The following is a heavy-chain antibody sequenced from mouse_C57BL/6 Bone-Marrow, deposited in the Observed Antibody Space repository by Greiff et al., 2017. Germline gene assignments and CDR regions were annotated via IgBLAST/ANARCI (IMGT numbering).Heavy chain of an antibody. Sequence: QVQLKQPGAELVMPGASVKLSCKASGYTFTSYWMHWVKQRPGQGLEWIGEIYPSDSYTNYNQKFKGKYTLTADKSSSTAYMQLRSLTSEDSAVYYCASYSGAMDYGGKGTSDTVS. J-gene: IGHJ4*01. CDR1: GYTFTSYW. D-gene: IGHD2-10*01. CDR2: IYPSDSYT. V-gene: IGHV1-69*01. CDR3: ASYSGAMDY.